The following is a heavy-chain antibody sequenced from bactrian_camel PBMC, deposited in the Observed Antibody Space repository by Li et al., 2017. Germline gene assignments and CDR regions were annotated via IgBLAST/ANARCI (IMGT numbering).Heavy chain of an antibody. V-gene: IGHV3S40*01. J-gene: IGHJ4*01. CDR1: EYTIRTYC. CDR3: ARKRRFGSCIDDMTAGDY. D-gene: IGHD5*01. CDR2: IDSVGFTT. Sequence: VQLVESGGGSVQAGGSLRLSCAASEYTIRTYCMGWFRQAPGKERERVATIDSVGFTTYGDAVRGRFTISKDNDKTVYLEMNNLQPEDTAMYYCARKRRFGSCIDDMTAGDYWGQGTQVTVS.